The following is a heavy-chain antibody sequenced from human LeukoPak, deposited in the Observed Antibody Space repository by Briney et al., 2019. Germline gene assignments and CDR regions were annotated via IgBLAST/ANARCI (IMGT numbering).Heavy chain of an antibody. CDR2: ISSSSSTI. D-gene: IGHD1-14*01. CDR1: GLTFSSYS. J-gene: IGHJ4*02. Sequence: GGSLTLSWAASGLTFSSYSMNWVRHAPGEGREWVSYISSSSSTIYYADSVKGRFTISRNNAKNSLYLQMNSLRAEDTAVYYCASNPARTYYFDYWGQRTLVTVSS. V-gene: IGHV3-48*01. CDR3: ASNPARTYYFDY.